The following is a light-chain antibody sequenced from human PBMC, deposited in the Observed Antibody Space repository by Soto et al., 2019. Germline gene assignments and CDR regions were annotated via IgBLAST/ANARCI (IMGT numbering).Light chain of an antibody. Sequence: EIVLTQSPGTLSLSPGERATLSCRASESVSTSYLAWYQQKRGQAPRLLIYDASNRATGVPVRFSGSGSGTDFTLTISRLEPEDFAVYYCQQYGSSPYTFGQGTKLEIK. J-gene: IGKJ2*01. V-gene: IGKV3-20*01. CDR3: QQYGSSPYT. CDR1: ESVSTSY. CDR2: DAS.